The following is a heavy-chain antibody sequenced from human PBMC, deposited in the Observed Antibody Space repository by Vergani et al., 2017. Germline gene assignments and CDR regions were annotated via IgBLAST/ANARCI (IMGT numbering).Heavy chain of an antibody. CDR2: ISSSSSYT. CDR1: GFTFSDYY. J-gene: IGHJ4*02. Sequence: QVQLVESGGGLVKPGGSLRLSCAASGFTFSDYYMSWIRQAPGKGLEWVSYISSSSSYTNYADSVKGRFTISRDNAKNSLYLQMNSLRAEDTAVYYCARDLYYYGSGSYFQFDYWGQGTLVTVSS. D-gene: IGHD3-10*01. V-gene: IGHV3-11*06. CDR3: ARDLYYYGSGSYFQFDY.